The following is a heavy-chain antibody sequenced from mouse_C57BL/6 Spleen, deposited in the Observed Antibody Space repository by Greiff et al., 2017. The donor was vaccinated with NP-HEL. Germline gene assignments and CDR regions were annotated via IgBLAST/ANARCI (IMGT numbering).Heavy chain of an antibody. CDR3: TRGLLDY. D-gene: IGHD2-3*01. V-gene: IGHV5-9-1*02. J-gene: IGHJ2*01. CDR1: GFTFSSYA. CDR2: ISSGGDYI. Sequence: EVKVVESGAGLVKPGGSLKLSCAASGFTFSSYAMSWVRQTPEKRLEWVAYISSGGDYIYYADTVKGRFTISRDNARNTLYLQMSSLKSEDTAMYYCTRGLLDYWGKGTTLTVSS.